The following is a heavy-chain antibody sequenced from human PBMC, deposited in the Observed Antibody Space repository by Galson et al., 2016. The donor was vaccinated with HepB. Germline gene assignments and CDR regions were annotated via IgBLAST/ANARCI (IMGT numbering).Heavy chain of an antibody. CDR2: ISWNSGNM. D-gene: IGHD1-26*01. V-gene: IGHV3-9*01. CDR3: SKDQQSGTGTSYYGMDV. Sequence: SLRLSCAASGFNFDDYAMHWVRQVPGKGLEWVASISWNSGNMGYADSVKGRFTVSRDNAKSSLYREMNSLATEDTALYYSSKDQQSGTGTSYYGMDVWGQGTTVTVSS. J-gene: IGHJ6*02. CDR1: GFNFDDYA.